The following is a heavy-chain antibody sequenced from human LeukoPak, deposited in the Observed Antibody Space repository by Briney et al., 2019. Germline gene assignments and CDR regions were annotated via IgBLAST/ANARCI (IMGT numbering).Heavy chain of an antibody. Sequence: SETLSLTCTVSGGSTSSYYWNWIRQPAEKGVEWIGRISTSGSTNSNPSLKSRLTMSLDPSKNQFSLKLSSVTAADTGVYYCARGNNNNVFDSGGQGTLVTVSS. CDR3: ARGNNNNVFDS. J-gene: IGHJ4*02. CDR2: ISTSGST. D-gene: IGHD2-8*01. V-gene: IGHV4-4*07. CDR1: GGSTSSYY.